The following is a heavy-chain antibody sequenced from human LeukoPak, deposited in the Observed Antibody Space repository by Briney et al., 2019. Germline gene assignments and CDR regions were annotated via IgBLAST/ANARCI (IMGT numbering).Heavy chain of an antibody. Sequence: SETLSLTCTVSGASISSSRYYWGWIRQPPGKGLEWIGSLYYSGSTYYNPSLKSRVTVSVDTSKNQFSLKLSSVTAADTAVYYCARGVEDITMIVVVTFFDYWGQGTLVTVSS. V-gene: IGHV4-39*01. J-gene: IGHJ4*02. CDR3: ARGVEDITMIVVVTFFDY. CDR1: GASISSSRYY. CDR2: LYYSGST. D-gene: IGHD3-22*01.